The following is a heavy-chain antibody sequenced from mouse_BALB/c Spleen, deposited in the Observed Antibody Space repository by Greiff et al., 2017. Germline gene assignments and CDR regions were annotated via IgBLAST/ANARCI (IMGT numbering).Heavy chain of an antibody. CDR1: GFSLTSYG. D-gene: IGHD1-1*01. CDR2: IWAGGST. J-gene: IGHJ4*01. Sequence: VQRVESGPGLVAPSQSLSITCTVSGFSLTSYGVHWVRQPPGKGLEWLGVIWAGGSTNYNSALMSRLSISKDNSKSQVFLKMNSLQTDDTAMYYCARDPYYYGSSYGAMDYWGQGTSVTVSS. V-gene: IGHV2-9*02. CDR3: ARDPYYYGSSYGAMDY.